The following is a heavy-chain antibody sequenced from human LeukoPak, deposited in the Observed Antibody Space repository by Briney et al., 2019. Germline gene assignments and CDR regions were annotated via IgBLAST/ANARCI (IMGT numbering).Heavy chain of an antibody. J-gene: IGHJ4*02. CDR3: TTDRKWCTYN. CDR1: GFTYGDYG. CDR2: IRSKAYGGKT. Sequence: GSLRLSCLAYGFTYGDYGMSWVRQAPGKGLEWVGFIRSKAYGGKTENAASVEGRFTISRDDSKSIAYLQMNNLKTEDTAVYYCTTDRKWCTYNWGQGTLVTVSS. V-gene: IGHV3-49*04. D-gene: IGHD2-8*02.